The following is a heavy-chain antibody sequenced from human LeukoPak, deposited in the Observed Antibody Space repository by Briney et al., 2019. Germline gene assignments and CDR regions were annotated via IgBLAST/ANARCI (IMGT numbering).Heavy chain of an antibody. V-gene: IGHV3-23*01. CDR1: GFTFSSYA. Sequence: GGSLRLSCAASGFTFSSYALNWARQAPGKGLEWVSGISGSGDSTFYTDSVKGRFTISRDNSKNTLYLQMNSLGVEDTAIYYCARSQWRSLSESDYWGQGTLVTVSS. J-gene: IGHJ4*02. CDR3: ARSQWRSLSESDY. CDR2: ISGSGDST. D-gene: IGHD2-8*01.